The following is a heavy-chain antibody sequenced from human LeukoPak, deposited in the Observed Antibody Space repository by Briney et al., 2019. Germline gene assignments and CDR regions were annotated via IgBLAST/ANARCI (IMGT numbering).Heavy chain of an antibody. CDR3: ARGGRIQLWLRF. CDR2: IYYSGST. D-gene: IGHD5-18*01. Sequence: SETLSLTCTVSGGSISSYYWSWIRQPPGKGLEWIGYIYYSGSTNYNPSLKSRVTISVDTSKNQFSLKLSSVTAADTAVYYCARGGRIQLWLRFWGQGTLATVSS. CDR1: GGSISSYY. J-gene: IGHJ4*02. V-gene: IGHV4-59*01.